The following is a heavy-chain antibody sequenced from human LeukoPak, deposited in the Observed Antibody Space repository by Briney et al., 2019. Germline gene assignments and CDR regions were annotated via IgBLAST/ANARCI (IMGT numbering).Heavy chain of an antibody. CDR2: ISAYNGNT. Sequence: VSVKVSCKASGYTFTSYGISWVRQAPGQGLEWMGWISAYNGNTNYAQKLQGRVTMTTDTSTSTAYMELRSLRSDVTAVYYCARDSWYFSFSDYWGQGTLLTVS. CDR1: GYTFTSYG. D-gene: IGHD6-13*01. J-gene: IGHJ4*02. V-gene: IGHV1-18*01. CDR3: ARDSWYFSFSDY.